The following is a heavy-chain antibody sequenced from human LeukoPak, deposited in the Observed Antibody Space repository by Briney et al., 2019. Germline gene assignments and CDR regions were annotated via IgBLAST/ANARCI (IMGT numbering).Heavy chain of an antibody. V-gene: IGHV4-39*07. D-gene: IGHD5-18*01. CDR3: SSGYTFATFDI. J-gene: IGHJ3*02. Sequence: PSETLSLTCSVSGGSISSTTYYWGWIRQPPGKGLEWIGSIYYSGSTQYNPSLKSRVTISLDTSKNQFSLKLSSVTAADTAFYYCSSGYTFATFDIWGQGTMVTVSS. CDR1: GGSISSTTYY. CDR2: IYYSGST.